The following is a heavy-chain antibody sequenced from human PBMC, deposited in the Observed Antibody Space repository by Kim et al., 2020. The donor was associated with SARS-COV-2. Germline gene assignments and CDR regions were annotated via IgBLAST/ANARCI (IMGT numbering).Heavy chain of an antibody. J-gene: IGHJ3*02. Sequence: GGSLRLSCKGSGYSFTSHWIGWVRQTPGKGLESIWFIYPRDSATSYTPSFEGQFTISVDNSINTPYLQLGSLKASDTALYYCARTSYAVASDMLGQLTMV. CDR3: ARTSYAVASDM. CDR2: IYPRDSAT. CDR1: GYSFTSHW. D-gene: IGHD3-16*01. V-gene: IGHV5-51*01.